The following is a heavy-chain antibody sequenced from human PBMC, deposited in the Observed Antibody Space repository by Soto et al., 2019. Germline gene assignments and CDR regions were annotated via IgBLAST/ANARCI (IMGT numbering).Heavy chain of an antibody. CDR2: IKSKTDGGTT. D-gene: IGHD3-16*02. CDR3: TSNYDYVWGSYRRTPPTFDY. CDR1: GFTFSNAW. J-gene: IGHJ4*02. Sequence: EVQLVESGGGLVKPGGSLRLSCAASGFTFSNAWMSWVRQAPGKGLEWVGRIKSKTDGGTTDYAAPVKGRFTISRDDSKNTQYLQMNSLKTEDTAVYYCTSNYDYVWGSYRRTPPTFDYWGQGTLVTVSS. V-gene: IGHV3-15*01.